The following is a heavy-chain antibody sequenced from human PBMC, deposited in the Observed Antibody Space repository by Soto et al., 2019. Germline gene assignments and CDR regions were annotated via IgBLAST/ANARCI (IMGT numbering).Heavy chain of an antibody. CDR1: GGSISSGGYS. Sequence: SETLSLTCAVSGGSISSGGYSWSWIRQPPGKGLEWIGYIYHSGSTYYNPSLKSRVTISVDRSKNQFSLKLSSVTAADTALYYCAKDRRRRPSEPLFDYWGQGTPVPVSP. CDR2: IYHSGST. V-gene: IGHV4-30-2*01. J-gene: IGHJ4*02. CDR3: AKDRRRRPSEPLFDY.